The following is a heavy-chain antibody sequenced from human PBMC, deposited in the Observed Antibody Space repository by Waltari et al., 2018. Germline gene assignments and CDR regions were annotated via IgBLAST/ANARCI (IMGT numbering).Heavy chain of an antibody. CDR3: AKDLSFGWDY. CDR2: ISWNSGSI. CDR1: GFTFDDYP. V-gene: IGHV3-9*01. Sequence: EVQLVESGGGLVQPGRSLRLSCVASGFTFDDYPMHWVRQAPGKGLEWVSGISWNSGSIDYADSVKGRFTISRDNAKNSLYLQMNSLRPEDTALYYCAKDLSFGWDYWGQGTLVTVSS. J-gene: IGHJ4*02. D-gene: IGHD3-10*01.